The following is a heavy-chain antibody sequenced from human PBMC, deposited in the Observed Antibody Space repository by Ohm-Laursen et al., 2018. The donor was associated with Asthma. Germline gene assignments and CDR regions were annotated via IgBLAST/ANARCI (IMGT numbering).Heavy chain of an antibody. V-gene: IGHV3-30*03. J-gene: IGHJ4*02. CDR2: GGSYYDGSLK. CDR1: GFTFSSYG. CDR3: ARDVMEWYLPAFDF. Sequence: SLRLSCAASGFTFSSYGMHWVRQAPGKGLEWVAVGGSYYDGSLKYYADSVNGRFTVSRDDSKNTLYLQMNSLRPDDTAVYYCARDVMEWYLPAFDFWGQGTLVTVSS. D-gene: IGHD3-3*01.